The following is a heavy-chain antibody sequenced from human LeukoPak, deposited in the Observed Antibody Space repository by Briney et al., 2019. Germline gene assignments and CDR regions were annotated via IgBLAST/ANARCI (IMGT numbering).Heavy chain of an antibody. J-gene: IGHJ4*02. CDR2: IYYSGST. CDR1: GGSISSYY. D-gene: IGHD2-15*01. CDR3: ASGYCSGGSCYPGEIDY. Sequence: SETLPLTCTVSGGSISSYYWSWIRQPPGKGLEWIGYIYYSGSTNYNPSLKSRVTISVDTSKNQFSLKLSSVTAADTAVYYCASGYCSGGSCYPGEIDYWGQGTLVTVSS. V-gene: IGHV4-59*08.